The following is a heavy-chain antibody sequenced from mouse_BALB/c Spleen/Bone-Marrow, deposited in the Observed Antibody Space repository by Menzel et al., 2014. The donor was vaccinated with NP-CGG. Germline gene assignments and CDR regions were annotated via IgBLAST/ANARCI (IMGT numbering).Heavy chain of an antibody. V-gene: IGHV1S41*01. J-gene: IGHJ1*01. CDR2: FAPGSGNT. CDR3: ARARSAVITSWSFDV. CDR1: GYTFTSYW. D-gene: IGHD2-4*01. Sequence: DLVKPGASVKLSCKASGYTFTSYWINWIKQRPGQGLEWIGRFAPGSGNTYYNEMFKGKATLTVDTSSSTAYIQPSSLSSEGSAVYFSARARSAVITSWSFDVWGAGTTVTVSS.